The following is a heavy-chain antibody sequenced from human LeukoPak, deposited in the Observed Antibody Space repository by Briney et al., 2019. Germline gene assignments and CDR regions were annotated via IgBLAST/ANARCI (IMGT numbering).Heavy chain of an antibody. D-gene: IGHD6-6*01. CDR2: INTDGSST. J-gene: IGHJ3*02. CDR1: GFTFSSYW. Sequence: QAGGSLRLSCAASGFTFSSYWMHWVRQAPGKGLVWVSRINTDGSSTSYADSVKGRFTIPRDNAKNTLYLQMSSLRAEDTAVYYCARVGGTAARKHDAFDIWGQGTMVTVSS. CDR3: ARVGGTAARKHDAFDI. V-gene: IGHV3-74*01.